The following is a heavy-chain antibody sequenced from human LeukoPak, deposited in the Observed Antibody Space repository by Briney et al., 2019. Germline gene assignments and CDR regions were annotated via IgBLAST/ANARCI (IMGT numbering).Heavy chain of an antibody. J-gene: IGHJ5*02. V-gene: IGHV3-23*01. CDR1: GFTFGSYA. CDR3: AKEWDGSGTRLGWFDP. D-gene: IGHD3-10*01. CDR2: ISGSGGVT. Sequence: GGSLRLSCVGSGFTFGSYAMSWVRQAPGKGLEWVSLISGSGGVTYYADSVKGRFTISRDNSKSTLYLQMNSLRAEDTATYYCAKEWDGSGTRLGWFDPWGQGTLVTVSS.